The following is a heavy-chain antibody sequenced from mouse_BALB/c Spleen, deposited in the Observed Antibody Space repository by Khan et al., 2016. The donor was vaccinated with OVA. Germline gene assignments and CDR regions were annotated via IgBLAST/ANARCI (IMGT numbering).Heavy chain of an antibody. CDR2: IDPANGEI. Sequence: EVQLQQSGAELVKPGASVKLSCTASGFNIEDTYMHWVKQRPEQGPEWIGRIDPANGEIKFDPKFQGKATLTADTSSNTAYLQVSSLTSEDTAVYYFVTLYGNTFAYWGQGTRVSVSS. D-gene: IGHD2-1*01. V-gene: IGHV14-3*02. CDR3: VTLYGNTFAY. J-gene: IGHJ3*01. CDR1: GFNIEDTY.